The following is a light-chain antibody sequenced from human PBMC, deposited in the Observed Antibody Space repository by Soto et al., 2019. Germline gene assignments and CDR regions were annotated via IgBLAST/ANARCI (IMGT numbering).Light chain of an antibody. J-gene: IGKJ1*01. V-gene: IGKV1-5*03. CDR2: KAS. CDR3: QHYTSYSGP. CDR1: QTISSW. Sequence: DSQIYESPSAVSGSVGDRVTISCRASQTISSWLAWYQQKPGKAPKLLIYKASTLKSGVPSRFSGSGSGTEFTLTISSLQPDDFATYYCQHYTSYSGPFGQGTRAAIK.